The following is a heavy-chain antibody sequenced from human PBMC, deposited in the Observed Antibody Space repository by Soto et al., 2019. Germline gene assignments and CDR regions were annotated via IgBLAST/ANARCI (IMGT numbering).Heavy chain of an antibody. Sequence: QVQLVQSGAEVKKPGSSVKVSCKASGGTFSSYAISWVRQAPGQGLEWMGGIIPIFGTANYAQKFQGRVTITADETTSTAFMGLGRLRTEDTGVYYCSRKPRDGYNSPCYYWGPGTLGT. CDR3: SRKPRDGYNSPCYY. V-gene: IGHV1-69*01. CDR1: GGTFSSYA. J-gene: IGHJ4*01. CDR2: IIPIFGTA. D-gene: IGHD5-12*01.